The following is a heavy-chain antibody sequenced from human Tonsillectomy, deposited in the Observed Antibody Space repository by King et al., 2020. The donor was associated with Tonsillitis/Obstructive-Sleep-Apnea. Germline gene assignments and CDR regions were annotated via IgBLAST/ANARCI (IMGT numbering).Heavy chain of an antibody. D-gene: IGHD3-10*01. CDR2: IIPIFGTA. V-gene: IGHV1-69*01. Sequence: VQLVQSGAEVKKPGSSVKVSCKASGGTFSSYTISWVRQAPGQGLEWMGGIIPIFGTANYAQKFQGRVTITADESTSTAYMELGSLRSEDTAVYYCARGNYYGSGSYSGHYYYYYYMDVWGKGTTVTVSS. CDR1: GGTFSSYT. CDR3: ARGNYYGSGSYSGHYYYYYYMDV. J-gene: IGHJ6*03.